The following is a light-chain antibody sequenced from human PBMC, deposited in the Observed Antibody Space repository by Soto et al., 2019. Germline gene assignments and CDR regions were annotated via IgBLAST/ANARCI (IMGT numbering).Light chain of an antibody. Sequence: QSVLTQPPSVSAAPRQKVAISCSGSSSNIGNNYVSWYHRVPGSAPKLLIYDNNERPSGFPDRFSGSKSGTSATLDITGLQTGDEGDYYCGTWDSRLRVVVFGGGTKVTVL. CDR2: DNN. CDR3: GTWDSRLRVVV. V-gene: IGLV1-51*01. CDR1: SSNIGNNY. J-gene: IGLJ2*01.